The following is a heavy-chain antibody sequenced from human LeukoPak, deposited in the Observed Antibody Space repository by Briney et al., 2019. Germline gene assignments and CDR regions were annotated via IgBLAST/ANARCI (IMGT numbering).Heavy chain of an antibody. CDR3: ARDHSSGKYFDF. J-gene: IGHJ4*02. CDR1: GFTFSSYS. CDR2: ISGSSTYI. Sequence: PGGSLRLFRAASGFTFSSYSLNWVRQAPGKGLEWVSSISGSSTYIDYADSVKGRFTISRDNAKNALYLQMDSPRAEDTAVYYCARDHSSGKYFDFWGQGTLVTVSS. V-gene: IGHV3-21*01. D-gene: IGHD3-22*01.